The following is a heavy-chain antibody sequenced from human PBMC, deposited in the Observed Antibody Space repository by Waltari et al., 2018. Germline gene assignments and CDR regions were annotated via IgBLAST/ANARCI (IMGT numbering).Heavy chain of an antibody. CDR2: INYDGSQK. Sequence: GFTFSRYWMSWVRQTPGKGLQWVANINYDGSQKYYVDSVKGRFTISRDNAKNSVYLQMNSLRVEDSAVYYCAKSRGFEYWGQGALITVSS. CDR3: AKSRGFEY. V-gene: IGHV3-7*01. D-gene: IGHD2-2*01. CDR1: GFTFSRYW. J-gene: IGHJ4*02.